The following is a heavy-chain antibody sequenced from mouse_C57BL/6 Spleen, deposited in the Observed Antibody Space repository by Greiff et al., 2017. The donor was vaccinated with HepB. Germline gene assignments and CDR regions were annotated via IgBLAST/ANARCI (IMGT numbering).Heavy chain of an antibody. CDR3: ARMVATDYFDY. D-gene: IGHD1-1*02. Sequence: EVKVVESGGGLVKPGGSLKLSCAASGFTFSDYGMHWVRQAPEKGLEWVAYISSGSSTIYYADTMKGRFTISRDNAKNTLFLQMTSLRSEDTAMYYCARMVATDYFDYWGQGTTLTVSS. CDR2: ISSGSSTI. V-gene: IGHV5-17*01. J-gene: IGHJ2*01. CDR1: GFTFSDYG.